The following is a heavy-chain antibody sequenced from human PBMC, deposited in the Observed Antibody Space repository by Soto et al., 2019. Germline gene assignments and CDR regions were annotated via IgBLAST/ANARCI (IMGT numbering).Heavy chain of an antibody. CDR1: GGTFSSYA. V-gene: IGHV1-69*13. Sequence: SVKVSCKASGGTFSSYAISWVRQAPGQGLEWMGGIIPIFGTANYAQKFQGRVTITADESTSTAYMELSSLRSEDTAVYYCARKFSIVGATTVYIPFDYWGQGTRVTVSS. CDR2: IIPIFGTA. D-gene: IGHD1-26*01. J-gene: IGHJ4*02. CDR3: ARKFSIVGATTVYIPFDY.